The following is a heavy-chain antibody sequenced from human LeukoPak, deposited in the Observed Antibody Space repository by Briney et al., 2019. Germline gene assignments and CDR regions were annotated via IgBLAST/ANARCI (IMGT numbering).Heavy chain of an antibody. CDR2: IIPIFGTA. CDR1: GGTFSSYA. V-gene: IGHV1-69*05. D-gene: IGHD1-26*01. Sequence: SVKVSCKASGGTFSSYAISWVRQAPGQGLEWMGGIIPIFGTANYAQKLQGRVTMTTDTSTSTAYMELRSLRSDDTAVYYCARGGVFYPFDSWGQGTLVTVSS. J-gene: IGHJ4*02. CDR3: ARGGVFYPFDS.